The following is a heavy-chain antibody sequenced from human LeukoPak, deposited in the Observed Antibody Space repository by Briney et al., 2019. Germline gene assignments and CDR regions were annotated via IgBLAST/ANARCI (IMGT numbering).Heavy chain of an antibody. Sequence: PSQTLSLTCTVSGGSISSGDYYWSWIRQPPGKGLEWIGYIYYSGSTYYNPSLKSRFTISVDTSKNQFSLKLSSVTAADTAVYYCARSGVVTKGSGDYWGQGTLVTVSS. V-gene: IGHV4-30-4*01. CDR3: ARSGVVTKGSGDY. CDR1: GGSISSGDYY. D-gene: IGHD3-3*01. CDR2: IYYSGST. J-gene: IGHJ4*02.